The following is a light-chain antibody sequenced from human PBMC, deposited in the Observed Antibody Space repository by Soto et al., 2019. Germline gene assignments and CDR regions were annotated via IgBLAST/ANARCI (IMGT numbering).Light chain of an antibody. CDR1: QRISSN. Sequence: EIVMTQSPATLSVSPGERATLSCRASQRISSNLVWYQHKPGQAPRLLIYGASTRATGIPARFSGSGSGTEFTLTISSLQYEDSAVYYCQQYKNWLALTFGGGTKVEIK. J-gene: IGKJ4*01. CDR3: QQYKNWLALT. CDR2: GAS. V-gene: IGKV3-15*01.